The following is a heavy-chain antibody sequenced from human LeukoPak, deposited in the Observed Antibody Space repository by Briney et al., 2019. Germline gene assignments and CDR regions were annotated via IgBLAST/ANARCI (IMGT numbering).Heavy chain of an antibody. CDR2: ISSSSSYI. V-gene: IGHV3-21*01. CDR3: ARANGELLWFGELLSAYYYYGMDV. CDR1: GITLSNYG. J-gene: IGHJ6*02. D-gene: IGHD3-10*01. Sequence: GGSLRLSCAVSGITLSNYGMNWVRQAPGKGLEWVSSISSSSSYIYYADSVKGRFTISRDNAKNSLYLQMNSLRAEDTAVYYCARANGELLWFGELLSAYYYYGMDVWGQGTTVTVSS.